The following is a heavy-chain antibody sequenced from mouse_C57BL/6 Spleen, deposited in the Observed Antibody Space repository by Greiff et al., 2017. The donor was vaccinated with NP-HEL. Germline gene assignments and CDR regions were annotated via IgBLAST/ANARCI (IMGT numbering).Heavy chain of an antibody. D-gene: IGHD1-1*01. CDR2: IYPGDGDT. V-gene: IGHV1-82*01. J-gene: IGHJ3*01. CDR3: AREGGSSHQAWFAY. CDR1: GYAFSSSW. Sequence: QVQLKESGPELVKPGASVKISCKASGYAFSSSWMNWVKQRPGKGLEWIGRIYPGDGDTNYNGKFKGKATLTADKSSSTAYMQLSSLTSEDSAVYVCAREGGSSHQAWFAYWGQGTLVTVSA.